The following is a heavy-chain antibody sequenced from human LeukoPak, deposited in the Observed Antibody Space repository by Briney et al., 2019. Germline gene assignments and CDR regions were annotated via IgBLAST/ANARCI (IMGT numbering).Heavy chain of an antibody. V-gene: IGHV1-8*03. CDR1: GYTFTSYD. Sequence: ASAKVSCKASGYTFTSYDINWVRQATGQGLEWMGWMNPNSGNTGYAQKFQGRVTISRNTSISTAYMELSSLRSEDTAVYYCARAYCSSSSCSYYMDVWGKGTTVTVSS. J-gene: IGHJ6*03. D-gene: IGHD2-2*01. CDR3: ARAYCSSSSCSYYMDV. CDR2: MNPNSGNT.